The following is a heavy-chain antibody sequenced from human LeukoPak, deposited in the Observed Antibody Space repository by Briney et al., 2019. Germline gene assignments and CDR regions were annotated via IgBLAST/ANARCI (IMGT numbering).Heavy chain of an antibody. D-gene: IGHD5-12*01. CDR3: ATSAGYGLIDS. J-gene: IGHJ4*02. CDR1: GASISVSGYY. CDR2: IYSSGST. V-gene: IGHV4-39*01. Sequence: PSETLSLTCTVSGASISVSGYYWGWSRQPPGKGVEWIGSIYSSGSTYYNSSRQSRVTISIETSKDQISLRLNSVTAADTAMYSCATSAGYGLIDSWGPGTLVT.